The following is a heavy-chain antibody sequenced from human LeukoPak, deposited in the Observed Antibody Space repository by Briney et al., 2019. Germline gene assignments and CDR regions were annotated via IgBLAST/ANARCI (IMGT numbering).Heavy chain of an antibody. V-gene: IGHV4-39*01. Sequence: PSETLSLTCTVSGGSISSSSYYWGWIRQPPGKGLEWIGSIYYSGSTYYNPSLKSRVTISVDTSKNQFSLKLSSVTAADTAVYYCARGGGSSSRHNWFDPWGQGTLVTVSS. CDR3: ARGGGSSSRHNWFDP. CDR2: IYYSGST. CDR1: GGSISSSSYY. J-gene: IGHJ5*02. D-gene: IGHD1-26*01.